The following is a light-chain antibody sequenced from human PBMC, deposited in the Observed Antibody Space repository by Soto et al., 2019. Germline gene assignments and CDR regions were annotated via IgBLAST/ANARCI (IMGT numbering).Light chain of an antibody. CDR1: QSVSSSY. V-gene: IGKV3-20*01. Sequence: EIVLTQSPGTLSLSPGERATLSCRASQSVSSSYLAWYQQKPGQAPMLLIYGASSRATGIPDRFSGSGSGTDFTLTISRLEPEDFAVYYCQQYDSSPLTFVGGTKVEIK. J-gene: IGKJ4*01. CDR3: QQYDSSPLT. CDR2: GAS.